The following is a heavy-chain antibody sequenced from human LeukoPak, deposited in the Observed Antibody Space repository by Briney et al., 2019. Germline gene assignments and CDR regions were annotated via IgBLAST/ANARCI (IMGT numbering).Heavy chain of an antibody. J-gene: IGHJ5*02. Sequence: PGGSLRLSCAASGFTFSSYGMNWVRQAPGKGLEWISYISTSSSTIYSADSVKGRFTISRDNAKNSLYLRMNSLRAEDTAVYYCARDDCSSTSCAKHSNWFDPWGQGTLVTVSS. CDR3: ARDDCSSTSCAKHSNWFDP. D-gene: IGHD2-2*01. CDR1: GFTFSSYG. CDR2: ISTSSSTI. V-gene: IGHV3-48*01.